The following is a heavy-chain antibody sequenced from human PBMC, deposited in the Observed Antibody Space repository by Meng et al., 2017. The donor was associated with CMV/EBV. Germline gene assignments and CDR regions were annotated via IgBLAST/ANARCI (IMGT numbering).Heavy chain of an antibody. CDR3: ARTGHPDYYDSTSYYTEYFQY. CDR1: GYY. D-gene: IGHD3-22*01. V-gene: IGHV4-31*02. Sequence: GYYLSWIRQDPGNGLEWIGYIYYSGNTYYNPSLKSRVTISVDTSKDQFSLRLISVTAADTAVYYCARTGHPDYYDSTSYYTEYFQYWGQGSLVTVSS. J-gene: IGHJ1*01. CDR2: IYYSGNT.